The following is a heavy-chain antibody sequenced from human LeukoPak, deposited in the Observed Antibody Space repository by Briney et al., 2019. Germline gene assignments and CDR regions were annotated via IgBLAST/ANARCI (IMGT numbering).Heavy chain of an antibody. V-gene: IGHV1-69*04. CDR3: ARAYYGGNSGGYYFDY. J-gene: IGHJ4*02. CDR1: GGTFSSYA. CDR2: IIPILGIA. Sequence: ASVKVSCKASGGTFSSYAISWVRQAPGQGLEWMGRIIPILGIANYAQKFQGRVTITADKSTSTAYMELSSLGSEDTAVYYCARAYYGGNSGGYYFDYWGQGTLVTVSS. D-gene: IGHD4-17*01.